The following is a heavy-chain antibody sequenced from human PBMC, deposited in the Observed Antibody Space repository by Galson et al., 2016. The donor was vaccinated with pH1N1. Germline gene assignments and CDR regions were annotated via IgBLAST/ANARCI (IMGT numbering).Heavy chain of an antibody. CDR1: GFPFNSYA. D-gene: IGHD4-17*01. J-gene: IGHJ3*02. CDR3: ARVRTTLTPRRAFDI. V-gene: IGHV3-30*01. Sequence: LRLSCAASGFPFNSYAMHWVRQAPGKGLEWVAGISYDGNNEYYVASVNGRFTISRDISDSTMFLQMNSLRAEDTARYYCARVRTTLTPRRAFDIWGQGTMVTVSS. CDR2: ISYDGNNE.